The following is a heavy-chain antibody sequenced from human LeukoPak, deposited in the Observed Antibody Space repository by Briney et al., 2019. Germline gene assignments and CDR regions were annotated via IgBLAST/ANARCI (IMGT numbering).Heavy chain of an antibody. J-gene: IGHJ6*02. CDR2: INTNTGNP. V-gene: IGHV7-4-1*02. Sequence: ASVKVSCRASGYTFTSYAMNWVRQAPGQGLEWMGWINTNTGNPTYAQGFTGRFVFSLDTSVSTAYLQISSLKAEDTAVYYCARKTAQTSLLPYYYGMDVWGQGTTVTVSS. CDR3: ARKTAQTSLLPYYYGMDV. D-gene: IGHD2-15*01. CDR1: GYTFTSYA.